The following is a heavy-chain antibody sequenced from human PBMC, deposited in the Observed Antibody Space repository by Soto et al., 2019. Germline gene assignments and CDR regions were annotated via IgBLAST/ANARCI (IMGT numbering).Heavy chain of an antibody. CDR2: IYWDDDK. CDR1: GFSLSTSGVG. CDR3: AHSLGPYCSSTSCYGGLDY. Sequence: SGPTLVNPTQTLTLTCTFSGFSLSTSGVGVGWIRQPPGKALEWLALIYWDDDKRYSPSLKSRLTITKDTSKNQVVLTMTNMEPVDTATYFCAHSLGPYCSSTSCYGGLDYWGQGTLVTVSS. J-gene: IGHJ4*02. V-gene: IGHV2-5*02. D-gene: IGHD2-2*01.